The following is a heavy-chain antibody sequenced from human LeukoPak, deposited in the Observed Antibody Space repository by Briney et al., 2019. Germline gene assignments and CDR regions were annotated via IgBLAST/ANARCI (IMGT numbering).Heavy chain of an antibody. Sequence: ASVKVSCKASGYTFTSYDINWVRQATGPGLEWMGWMNPNSGNTGYAQKFQGRVTMTRNTSISTAYMELSSLRSEDTAVYYCARASKSNYDILTGYYYYYYMDVWGKGTTVTVSS. CDR3: ARASKSNYDILTGYYYYYYMDV. CDR2: MNPNSGNT. CDR1: GYTFTSYD. D-gene: IGHD3-9*01. V-gene: IGHV1-8*01. J-gene: IGHJ6*03.